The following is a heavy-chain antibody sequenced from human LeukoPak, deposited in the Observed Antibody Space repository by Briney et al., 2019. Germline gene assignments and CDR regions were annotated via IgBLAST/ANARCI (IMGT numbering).Heavy chain of an antibody. CDR2: IYSGGST. CDR1: GFTVSSSY. CDR3: AKAASSSWPSYYYGMDV. V-gene: IGHV3-53*01. J-gene: IGHJ6*02. Sequence: GGSLRLSCAASGFTVSSSYMSWVRQAPGKGLEWVSVIYSGGSTYYADSVKGRFTISKDNSKNTVYLQMSSLRVDDTAVYYCAKAASSSWPSYYYGMDVWGQGTTVTVSS. D-gene: IGHD6-13*01.